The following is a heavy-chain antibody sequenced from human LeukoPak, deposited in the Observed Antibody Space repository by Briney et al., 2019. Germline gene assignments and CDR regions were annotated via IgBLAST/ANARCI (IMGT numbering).Heavy chain of an antibody. V-gene: IGHV1-18*01. J-gene: IGHJ6*03. Sequence: ASVKVSCKASGYTFTSYGISWVRQAPGQGLEWMGWISAYNGNTNYAQKLQGRVTMTTDTSTSTAYMELRSLRSDDTAVYYCARDRCSSTSCYLERYYYYYMDVWGKGTTVTVSS. CDR3: ARDRCSSTSCYLERYYYYYMDV. CDR1: GYTFTSYG. D-gene: IGHD2-2*01. CDR2: ISAYNGNT.